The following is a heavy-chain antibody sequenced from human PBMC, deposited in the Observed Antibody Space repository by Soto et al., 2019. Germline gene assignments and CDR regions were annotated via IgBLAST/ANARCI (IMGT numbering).Heavy chain of an antibody. D-gene: IGHD6-19*01. Sequence: QVQLQESGPGLVIPSQTLTLTCAVSGASIANNGYSWTWIRQHPGKGLEWIGTNNNRGDTYYNPSLKSRLTISLDTSQNHFSLRLNALTAADTATYYCARGGSGWKALNLFDPWGQGIMVTVSS. J-gene: IGHJ5*02. CDR3: ARGGSGWKALNLFDP. CDR1: GASIANNGYS. V-gene: IGHV4-31*11. CDR2: NNNRGDT.